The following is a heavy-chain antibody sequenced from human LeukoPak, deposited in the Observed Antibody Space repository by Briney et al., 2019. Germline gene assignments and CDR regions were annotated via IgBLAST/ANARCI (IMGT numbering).Heavy chain of an antibody. D-gene: IGHD2-2*01. Sequence: GGSLRLSCAASGFTFSSYAMSWVRQAPGKGLEWVSANSGSGGSTYYADSVKSRFTISRDNSKNTLYLQMNSLRAEDTAVYYCAKVTDIVVVQNYFDYWGQGTLVTVSS. J-gene: IGHJ4*02. V-gene: IGHV3-23*01. CDR2: NSGSGGST. CDR1: GFTFSSYA. CDR3: AKVTDIVVVQNYFDY.